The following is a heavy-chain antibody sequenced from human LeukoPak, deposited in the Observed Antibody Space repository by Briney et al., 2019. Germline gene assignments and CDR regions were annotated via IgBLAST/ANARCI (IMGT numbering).Heavy chain of an antibody. CDR3: ARDPTIVAVGLNDY. CDR2: ISSSSSYI. V-gene: IGHV3-21*01. CDR1: GFTFSSYS. Sequence: SGGSLRLSCAASGFTFSSYSMNWVRQAPGKGLEWVSSISSSSSYIYYADSVKGRFTISRDNAKNSLYLQMNSLRAEDTAVYYCARDPTIVAVGLNDYWGQGTLVTVSS. D-gene: IGHD3-16*02. J-gene: IGHJ4*02.